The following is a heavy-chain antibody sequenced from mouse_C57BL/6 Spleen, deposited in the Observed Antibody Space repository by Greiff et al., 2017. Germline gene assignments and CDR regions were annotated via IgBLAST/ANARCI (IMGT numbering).Heavy chain of an antibody. Sequence: VQLQQPGAELVMPGASVKLSCKASGYTFTSYWMHWVKQRPGQGLEWIGEIDPSDSYTNYNQKFKGKSTLTVDKSSSTAYMQLSSLTSEDSAVYYCARAYYSKSYAMDYWGQGTSVTVSS. D-gene: IGHD2-5*01. V-gene: IGHV1-69*01. CDR3: ARAYYSKSYAMDY. J-gene: IGHJ4*01. CDR1: GYTFTSYW. CDR2: IDPSDSYT.